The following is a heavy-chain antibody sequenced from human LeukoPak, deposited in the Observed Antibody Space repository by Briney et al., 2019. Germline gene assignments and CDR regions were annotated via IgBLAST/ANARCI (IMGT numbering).Heavy chain of an antibody. D-gene: IGHD3-9*01. CDR2: ISGSGGNT. Sequence: PGGSLRLSCAGSGFTFTSYAMGWVRQAPGKGLEWVSAISGSGGNTYYADSVKGRFTISRDNSKSTLYLQMNSLRAEDTALYFCAKDLTTITSGWFDPWGQGTLVTVSS. J-gene: IGHJ5*02. CDR3: AKDLTTITSGWFDP. CDR1: GFTFTSYA. V-gene: IGHV3-23*01.